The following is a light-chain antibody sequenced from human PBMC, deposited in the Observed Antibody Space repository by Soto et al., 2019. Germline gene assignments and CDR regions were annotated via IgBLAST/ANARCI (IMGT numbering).Light chain of an antibody. CDR1: QSVSIH. V-gene: IGKV3-11*01. CDR2: DAS. CDR3: QQRSIWPPWT. J-gene: IGKJ1*01. Sequence: ETVMTQSPGTLSVSLGERATLSCRASQSVSIHLAWYQQKPGQAPRLLIYDASIRAAGVPARFSGSGSGTDFSLTISSLEPEDFAIYYCQQRSIWPPWTFGQGTKVDIK.